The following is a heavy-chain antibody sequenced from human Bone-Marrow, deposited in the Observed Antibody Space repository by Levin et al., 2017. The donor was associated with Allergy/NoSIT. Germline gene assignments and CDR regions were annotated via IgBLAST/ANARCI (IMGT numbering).Heavy chain of an antibody. CDR2: IWSDGSSE. J-gene: IGHJ4*02. Sequence: PGGSLRLSCAASGFTFNFYGMYWVRQAPGKGLEWVATIWSDGSSEFYADSVKGRFTVSRDNSNNTLYLHMNRLRAEDTAVYYCAREFILTGFYRGLFDDWGQGTVVTVSS. V-gene: IGHV3-33*07. CDR1: GFTFNFYG. D-gene: IGHD3-9*01. CDR3: AREFILTGFYRGLFDD.